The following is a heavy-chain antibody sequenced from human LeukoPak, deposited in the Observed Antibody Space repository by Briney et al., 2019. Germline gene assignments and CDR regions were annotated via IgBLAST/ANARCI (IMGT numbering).Heavy chain of an antibody. V-gene: IGHV3-64*01. J-gene: IGHJ5*02. D-gene: IGHD3-16*01. Sequence: GGSLRLSCAASGLTFSSYAMSWVSQDPGNGLESVSAISTNGDSTYYVKSVKDRFTISRDDSKKTLYLQMGSLRVEDKAVYYCAREVDGGFDPWGQGTLVTVSS. CDR3: AREVDGGFDP. CDR2: ISTNGDST. CDR1: GLTFSSYA.